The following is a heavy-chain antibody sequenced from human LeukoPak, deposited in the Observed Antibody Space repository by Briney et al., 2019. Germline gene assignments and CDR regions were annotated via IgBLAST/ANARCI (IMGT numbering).Heavy chain of an antibody. Sequence: SETLSLTCTVSGGSISSYYWSWIRQPPGKGLEWIGYIYTSGSTNYNPSLKSRVTISVDTSKNQFSLKLSSVTAADTAVYYCARRQKRQYYDSSVGAFDIWGQGTMVTVSS. CDR3: ARRQKRQYYDSSVGAFDI. J-gene: IGHJ3*02. V-gene: IGHV4-4*09. CDR2: IYTSGST. D-gene: IGHD3-22*01. CDR1: GGSISSYY.